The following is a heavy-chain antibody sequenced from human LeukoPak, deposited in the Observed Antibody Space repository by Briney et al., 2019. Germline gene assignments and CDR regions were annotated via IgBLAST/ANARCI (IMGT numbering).Heavy chain of an antibody. CDR1: GGSASSFY. V-gene: IGHV4-4*07. CDR2: IYSSGST. D-gene: IGHD6-13*01. CDR3: ARQVAGNDAFDI. J-gene: IGHJ3*02. Sequence: PSETLSLTYTVSGGSASSFYWSWIRQPAGRGLEWIGRIYSSGSTNYNPSLKSRISMSVDTSNDQFSLRQRSVAAADTAVYYWARQVAGNDAFDIWGQGTMVTVSS.